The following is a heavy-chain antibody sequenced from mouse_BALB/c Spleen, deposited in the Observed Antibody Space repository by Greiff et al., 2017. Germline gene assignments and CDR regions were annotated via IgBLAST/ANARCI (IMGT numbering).Heavy chain of an antibody. CDR3: TRSGDGYYEDYFDY. CDR2: IYPGNSDT. V-gene: IGHV1-5*01. Sequence: EVQLHQSGTVLARPGASVKMSCKASGYTFTSYWMHWVKQRPGQGLEWIGAIYPGNSDTSYNQKFKGKAKLTAVTSTSTAYMELSSLTNEDSAVYYCTRSGDGYYEDYFDYWGQGTTRTVSS. CDR1: GYTFTSYW. J-gene: IGHJ2*01. D-gene: IGHD2-3*01.